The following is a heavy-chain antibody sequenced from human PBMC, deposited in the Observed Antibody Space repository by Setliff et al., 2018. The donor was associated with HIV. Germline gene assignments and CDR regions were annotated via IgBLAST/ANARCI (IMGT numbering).Heavy chain of an antibody. Sequence: GASVKVSCKASGYTFTDFYIHWVRQAPGQGLEWIGRINPKSGVADYLKKFQGSVTMTRDRSINTAYMEFSGLTSDDTAVYYCARQLSNSFDYWGQGTLVTVSS. CDR2: INPKSGVA. V-gene: IGHV1-2*06. D-gene: IGHD1-1*01. J-gene: IGHJ4*02. CDR1: GYTFTDFY. CDR3: ARQLSNSFDY.